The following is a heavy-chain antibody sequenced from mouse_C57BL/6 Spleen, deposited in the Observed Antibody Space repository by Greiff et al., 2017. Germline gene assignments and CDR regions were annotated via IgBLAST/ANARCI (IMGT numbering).Heavy chain of an antibody. D-gene: IGHD2-3*01. V-gene: IGHV5-16*01. Sequence: EVHLVESEGGLVQPGSSMKLSCTASGFTFSDYYMAWVRQVPEKGLEWVANVNYDGSSTYYLDSLKSRFILSRDNAKNSLYLQMSSLKSEDTATYYCARGDGYYDYYAMDYWGQGASVTVSS. CDR1: GFTFSDYY. J-gene: IGHJ4*01. CDR3: ARGDGYYDYYAMDY. CDR2: VNYDGSST.